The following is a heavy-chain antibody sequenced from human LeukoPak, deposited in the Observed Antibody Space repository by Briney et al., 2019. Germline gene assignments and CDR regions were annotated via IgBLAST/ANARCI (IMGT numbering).Heavy chain of an antibody. CDR1: GYTFTRYV. D-gene: IGHD3-9*01. V-gene: IGHV1-69*13. CDR2: IIPLFVIP. CDR3: ARGANNGRYFDWLSEHYYMDV. Sequence: SVKVSCKASGYTFTRYVITWVRQAPGQGLEWMGGIIPLFVIPNYAQKFQGRVTITADEATSTAYMELSSLRSEDTAVYYCARGANNGRYFDWLSEHYYMDVWGKGTTVTISS. J-gene: IGHJ6*03.